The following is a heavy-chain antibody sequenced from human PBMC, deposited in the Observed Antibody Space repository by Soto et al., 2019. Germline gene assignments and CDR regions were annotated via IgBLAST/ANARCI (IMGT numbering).Heavy chain of an antibody. Sequence: PVGSLRLSCTASGFTFGDYAMSWVRQAPGKGLEWVGFIRSKAYGGTTEYAASVKGRFTISRDDSKSIAYLQMNSLKTEDTAVYYCTDHRVGYFDYWGQGTLVTVSS. V-gene: IGHV3-49*04. CDR3: TDHRVGYFDY. J-gene: IGHJ4*02. CDR1: GFTFGDYA. D-gene: IGHD1-26*01. CDR2: IRSKAYGGTT.